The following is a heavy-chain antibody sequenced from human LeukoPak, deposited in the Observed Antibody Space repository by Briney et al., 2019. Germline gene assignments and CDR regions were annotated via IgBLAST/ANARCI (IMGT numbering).Heavy chain of an antibody. J-gene: IGHJ4*02. CDR1: GFTVSSNY. Sequence: GGSLRLSCAASGFTVSSNYMSWVRQAPGKGLEWVSVIYSGGSTYYADSVKGRFTISRDNSKNTLYLQMNTLRAEDTAVYYCAFSRIAVAGTQFDYWGQGTLVTVSS. D-gene: IGHD6-19*01. CDR3: AFSRIAVAGTQFDY. CDR2: IYSGGST. V-gene: IGHV3-66*01.